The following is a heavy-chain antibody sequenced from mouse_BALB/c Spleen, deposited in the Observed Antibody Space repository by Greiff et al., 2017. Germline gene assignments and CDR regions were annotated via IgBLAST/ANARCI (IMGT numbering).Heavy chain of an antibody. CDR1: GFTFSSYA. CDR2: ISSGGSYT. Sequence: EVQRVESGGGLVKPGGSLKLSCAASGFTFSSYAMSWVRQSPEKRLEWVAEISSGGSYTYYPDTVTGRFTISRDNAKNTLYLEMSSLRSEDTAMYYCARDDSLLRLAYWGQGTLVTVSA. CDR3: ARDDSLLRLAY. J-gene: IGHJ3*01. D-gene: IGHD1-2*01. V-gene: IGHV5-9-4*01.